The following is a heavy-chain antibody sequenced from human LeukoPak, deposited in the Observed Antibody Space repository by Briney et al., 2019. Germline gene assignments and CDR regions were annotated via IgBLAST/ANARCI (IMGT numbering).Heavy chain of an antibody. V-gene: IGHV1-18*01. CDR2: ISAYNGNT. D-gene: IGHD2-2*01. J-gene: IGHJ6*03. Sequence: ASVKVSCKASGYTFTSYGISWVRQAPGQGLEWMGWISAYNGNTNYAQKLQGRVTMTTDTSTSTAYMELRSLRSDDTAVYYCARDSYCSSTSCPRDYMDVWGKGTTVTVSS. CDR1: GYTFTSYG. CDR3: ARDSYCSSTSCPRDYMDV.